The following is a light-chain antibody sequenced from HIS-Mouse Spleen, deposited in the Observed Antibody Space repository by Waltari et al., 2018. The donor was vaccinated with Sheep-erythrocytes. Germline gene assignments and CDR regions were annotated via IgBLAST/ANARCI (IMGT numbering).Light chain of an antibody. Sequence: TQPPSASGSPGQSVTISCTGTSSDVGGYNYVSWYQQKPGQAPRLLIYGASSRATGIPDRFSGSGSGTDFTLTISRLEPEDFAVYYCQQYGSSPWTFGQGTKVEIK. CDR3: QQYGSSPWT. V-gene: IGKV3-20*01. CDR1: DVGGYNY. CDR2: GAS. J-gene: IGKJ1*01.